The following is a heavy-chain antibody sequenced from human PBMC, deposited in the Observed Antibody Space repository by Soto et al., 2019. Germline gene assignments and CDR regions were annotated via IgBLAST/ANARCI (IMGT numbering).Heavy chain of an antibody. CDR1: GYTFTSYY. Sequence: SVKVSCKASGYTFTSYYMHWVRQAPGQGLEWMGGIIPIFDTANYAQKFQGRVTITADESTSTAYMELSSLRSEDTAVYYCARHDCISTSCYYYYYSSMDVRGQGTTVTVSS. J-gene: IGHJ6*02. D-gene: IGHD2-2*01. V-gene: IGHV1-69*13. CDR3: ARHDCISTSCYYYYYSSMDV. CDR2: IIPIFDTA.